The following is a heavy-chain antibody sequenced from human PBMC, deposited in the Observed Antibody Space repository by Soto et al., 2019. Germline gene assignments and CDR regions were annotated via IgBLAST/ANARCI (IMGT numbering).Heavy chain of an antibody. J-gene: IGHJ4*02. D-gene: IGHD6-13*01. CDR3: ARLQAAVPHY. V-gene: IGHV4-30-4*01. CDR2: IYYGGST. CDR1: GDSISTVHYY. Sequence: SETLSLTCAVSGDSISTVHYYWSWIRQPPGKGQEWIGYIYYGGSTYYTPSLKSRVIISVDTPKNHFSLKLTSVASADTAIYFCARLQAAVPHYWGQGILVTVSS.